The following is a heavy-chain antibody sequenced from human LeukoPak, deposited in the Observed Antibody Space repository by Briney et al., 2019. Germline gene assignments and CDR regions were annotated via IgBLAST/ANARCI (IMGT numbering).Heavy chain of an antibody. D-gene: IGHD2-8*01. CDR2: VPLSGLT. J-gene: IGHJ4*02. Sequence: SGTLSLTCGVSGGSITSTNWWSWVRQPPGQGLEWIGEVPLSGLTNYNPSLSSRIIMALDTSKNHLSLHLTSVTAADTAVYYCSRENGAFSPFGYWGQGYLVTVLS. V-gene: IGHV4-4*02. CDR3: SRENGAFSPFGY. CDR1: GGSITSTNW.